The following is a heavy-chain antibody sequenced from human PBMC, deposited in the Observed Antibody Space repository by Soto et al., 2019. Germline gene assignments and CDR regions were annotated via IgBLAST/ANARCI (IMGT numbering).Heavy chain of an antibody. CDR1: AVTFNSYA. CDR2: VSGSGDST. D-gene: IGHD2-21*02. Sequence: GRSLRLSCAASAVTFNSYAMSWFRQDPGKGLEWVSAVSGSGDSTYYADSVKGRFTISRDNFKNTLYLQMNSLRAEDTAVYYCAKGRASDCPGCTQDYWGQGTLVTVSS. CDR3: AKGRASDCPGCTQDY. J-gene: IGHJ4*02. V-gene: IGHV3-23*01.